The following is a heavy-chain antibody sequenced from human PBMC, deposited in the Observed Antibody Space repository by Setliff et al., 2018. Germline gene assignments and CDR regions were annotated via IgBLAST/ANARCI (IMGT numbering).Heavy chain of an antibody. Sequence: ASVKVSCKTSGYTFNDYGIAWVRQAPGQGLEWMGWISPHTGNTYYTPKLHGRVTLTTDTSASTAYTELRSLGSDDTAVYYCSRLVRFCTRTACQRLSGGEFWGQGTLVTVSS. CDR3: SRLVRFCTRTACQRLSGGEF. D-gene: IGHD2-8*01. V-gene: IGHV1-18*01. CDR1: GYTFNDYG. CDR2: ISPHTGNT. J-gene: IGHJ4*02.